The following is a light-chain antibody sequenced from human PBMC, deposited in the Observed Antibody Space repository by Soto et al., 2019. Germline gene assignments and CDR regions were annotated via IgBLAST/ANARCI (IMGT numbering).Light chain of an antibody. J-gene: IGKJ2*01. V-gene: IGKV3-20*01. CDR3: QQYGSSPYT. Sequence: EIVLTQSPGTLSLSPGERATLSCRASQSVSSNFLAWYQQKPGQAPRLLIYSASIRATGIPDRFSGGGSGTDFTLTISRLEPEDCAVYYCQQYGSSPYTFGQGTKLEI. CDR2: SAS. CDR1: QSVSSNF.